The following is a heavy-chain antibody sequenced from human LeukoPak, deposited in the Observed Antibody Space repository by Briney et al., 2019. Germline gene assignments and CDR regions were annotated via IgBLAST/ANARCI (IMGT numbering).Heavy chain of an antibody. V-gene: IGHV3-7*01. Sequence: GGSLRLSCAASGFTFSRHWMSWVRQAPGKGLEWVANIKEDGREKKYVDSVKDRFTISRDNTKNLVYLQMSGLRVDDTAIYYCARDKEGGSNDHWGQGTLVTVSS. CDR3: ARDKEGGSNDH. CDR2: IKEDGREK. D-gene: IGHD2-15*01. CDR1: GFTFSRHW. J-gene: IGHJ4*02.